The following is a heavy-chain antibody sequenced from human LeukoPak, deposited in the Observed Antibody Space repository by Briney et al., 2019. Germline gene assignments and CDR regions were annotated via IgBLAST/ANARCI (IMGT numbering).Heavy chain of an antibody. D-gene: IGHD1-26*01. CDR2: ISGNGGST. CDR3: AKDWRYSGSYGGWFDP. V-gene: IGHV3-23*01. Sequence: GGSLRLSCAASGFTFSSYAMSWVRQAPGKGLEWVSAISGNGGSTYYADSVKGRFTISRDNSKNTLYLQMNSLRAEDTAVYYCAKDWRYSGSYGGWFDPWGQGTLVTVSS. J-gene: IGHJ5*02. CDR1: GFTFSSYA.